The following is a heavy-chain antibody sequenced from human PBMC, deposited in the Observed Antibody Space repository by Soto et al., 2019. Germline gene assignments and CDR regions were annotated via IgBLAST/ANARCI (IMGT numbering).Heavy chain of an antibody. CDR3: ARRQGRILTGYYKIKPFDY. CDR2: INHSGST. CDR1: GGSFSGYY. D-gene: IGHD3-9*01. J-gene: IGHJ4*02. V-gene: IGHV4-34*01. Sequence: SETLSLTCAVYGGSFSGYYWSWIRQPPGKGLEWIGEINHSGSTNYNPSLKSRVTISVDTSKNQFSLKLSPVTAADTAVYYCARRQGRILTGYYKIKPFDYWGQGTLVTVSS.